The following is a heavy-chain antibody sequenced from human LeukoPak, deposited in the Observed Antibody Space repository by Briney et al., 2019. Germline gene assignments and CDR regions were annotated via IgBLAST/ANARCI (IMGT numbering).Heavy chain of an antibody. D-gene: IGHD3-10*01. Sequence: SETLSLTCAVYGGSFSGYYWSWIRQPPGKGLEWIGEINHSGSTNYNPSLKSRVTISVDTSKNQFSLKLSSVTAADTAVYYCAKDQYYYGSGSPSYYYYGMDVWGQGTTVTVSS. J-gene: IGHJ6*02. V-gene: IGHV4-34*01. CDR2: INHSGST. CDR1: GGSFSGYY. CDR3: AKDQYYYGSGSPSYYYYGMDV.